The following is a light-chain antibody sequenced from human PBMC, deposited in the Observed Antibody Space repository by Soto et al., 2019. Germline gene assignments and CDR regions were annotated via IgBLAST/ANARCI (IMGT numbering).Light chain of an antibody. Sequence: DIQMTQSPSYVSASVGDRVTITCRASQGIKNWLAWYQQKPGKAPNLLIYTGSSLQSGVPSRFSGSGSGTDFTLTINSLQPEDFATYYCLQDYNYPLTFGGGTKVDTK. V-gene: IGKV1-12*01. CDR2: TGS. J-gene: IGKJ4*01. CDR3: LQDYNYPLT. CDR1: QGIKNW.